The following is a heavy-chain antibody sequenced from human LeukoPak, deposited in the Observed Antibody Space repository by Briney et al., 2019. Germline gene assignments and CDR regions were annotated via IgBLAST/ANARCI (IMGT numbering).Heavy chain of an antibody. V-gene: IGHV4-59*01. CDR3: ARAGGFAGYMDV. J-gene: IGHJ6*03. CDR2: IYYSGST. D-gene: IGHD3-10*01. CDR1: AGSISSYC. Sequence: SETLSLTCTAAAGSISSYCCSWIRQPPGEWLEWLGYIYYSGSTNYNPSLRTRFTISVATSKNQCSLKLSSVTGADTAVYYCARAGGFAGYMDVWGKGTTVTISS.